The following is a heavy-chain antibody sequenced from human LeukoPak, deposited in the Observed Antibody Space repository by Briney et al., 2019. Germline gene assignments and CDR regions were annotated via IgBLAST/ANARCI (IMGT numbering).Heavy chain of an antibody. CDR3: ARGSGPSRLWSHAFDI. J-gene: IGHJ3*02. D-gene: IGHD2-21*01. Sequence: SETLSLTCTVSGGSISSYYWSWIRQPPGKGLEWIGYIYYSGSTNYNPSLKSRVTISVDTSKNQFSLKLSSVTAADTAVYYCARGSGPSRLWSHAFDIWGQGTMVTVSS. CDR1: GGSISSYY. V-gene: IGHV4-59*01. CDR2: IYYSGST.